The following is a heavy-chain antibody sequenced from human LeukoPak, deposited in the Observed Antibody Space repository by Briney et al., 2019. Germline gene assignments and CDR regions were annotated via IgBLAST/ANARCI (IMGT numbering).Heavy chain of an antibody. CDR2: IYYSGST. Sequence: KSSETLSLTCTVSGGSISGYYWSWIRQPPGKGLEWIGYIYYSGSTNNNPSLKSRVTISVDTSKNEFSLKLSSVTAADTAVYYCARHSLTGMVRGVIGLNYFDYWGQGTLVTVSS. V-gene: IGHV4-59*08. CDR3: ARHSLTGMVRGVIGLNYFDY. J-gene: IGHJ4*02. CDR1: GGSISGYY. D-gene: IGHD3-10*01.